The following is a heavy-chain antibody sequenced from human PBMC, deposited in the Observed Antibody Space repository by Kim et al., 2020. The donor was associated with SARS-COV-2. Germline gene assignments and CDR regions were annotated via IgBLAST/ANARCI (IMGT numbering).Heavy chain of an antibody. Sequence: GGSLRLSCAASGFNFSSYGMHWVRQAPGKGLEWVAVISYDGSNKYYADSVKGRFTISRDNSKNTLYLQMNSLRAEDTAVYYCAKERSGIVVVTATFDYWGQGTLVAVSS. CDR1: GFNFSSYG. CDR2: ISYDGSNK. CDR3: AKERSGIVVVTATFDY. D-gene: IGHD2-21*02. V-gene: IGHV3-30*18. J-gene: IGHJ4*02.